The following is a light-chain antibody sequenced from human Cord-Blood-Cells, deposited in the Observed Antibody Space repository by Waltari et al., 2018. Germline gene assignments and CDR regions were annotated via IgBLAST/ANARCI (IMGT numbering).Light chain of an antibody. CDR1: QSVSSH. V-gene: IGKV3-11*01. Sequence: IVLPQSPATLSLSPGVRATLSCRASQSVSSHLSWYQQKPAQPPRLPIYDASNGATGIPARFSGSVSGTDFTLSISSLETEDFAVYYCQQRSNWPPITFGQGTRLEIK. CDR2: DAS. J-gene: IGKJ5*01. CDR3: QQRSNWPPIT.